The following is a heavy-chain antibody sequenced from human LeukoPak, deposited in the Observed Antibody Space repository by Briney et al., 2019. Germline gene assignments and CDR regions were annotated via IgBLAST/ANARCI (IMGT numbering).Heavy chain of an antibody. J-gene: IGHJ4*02. CDR2: VSTSGGST. CDR3: ATTKDYGDYGRLDY. V-gene: IGHV3-23*01. D-gene: IGHD4-17*01. CDR1: GLTFSRYA. Sequence: GGSLRLSCAASGLTFSRYAMSWVRQAPGKGLEWVSGVSTSGGSTYYADSVKGRFTISRDNAKNSLYLQMNSLRAEDTAVYYCATTKDYGDYGRLDYWGQGTLVTVSS.